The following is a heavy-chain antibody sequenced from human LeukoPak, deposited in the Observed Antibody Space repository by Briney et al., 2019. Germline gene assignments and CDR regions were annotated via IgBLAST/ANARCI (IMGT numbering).Heavy chain of an antibody. CDR1: GFTFSSYW. J-gene: IGHJ4*02. CDR2: INSDGSST. D-gene: IGHD3-22*01. V-gene: IGHV3-74*01. CDR3: ARAYDSSGYYGLFGY. Sequence: GGSLRLSCAASGFTFSSYWMPWVRQAPGKGLVWVSRINSDGSSTSYADSVKGRFTISRDNAKNTLYLQMNSLRAEDTAVYYCARAYDSSGYYGLFGYWGQGTLVTVSS.